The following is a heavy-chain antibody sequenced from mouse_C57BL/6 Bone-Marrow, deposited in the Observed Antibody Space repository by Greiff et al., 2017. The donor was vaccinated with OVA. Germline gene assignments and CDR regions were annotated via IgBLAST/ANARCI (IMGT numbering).Heavy chain of an antibody. Sequence: EVKLVESGGGLVKPGGSLKLSCAASGFTFSSYAMSWVRQTPEKRLEWVATISDGGSYTYYPDNVKGRFTISRDNAKNNLYLQMSHLKSEDTAMYYCASGYRYFDYWGQGTTLTVSS. CDR2: ISDGGSYT. CDR1: GFTFSSYA. V-gene: IGHV5-4*03. J-gene: IGHJ2*01. CDR3: ASGYRYFDY. D-gene: IGHD2-2*01.